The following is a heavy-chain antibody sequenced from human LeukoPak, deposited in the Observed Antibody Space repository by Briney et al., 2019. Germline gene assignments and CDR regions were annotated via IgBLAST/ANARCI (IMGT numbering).Heavy chain of an antibody. D-gene: IGHD3-22*01. Sequence: GESLKISCKGSGYSFISYWIGWVRQMPGEGLEWTGIIYPGDSDTRYSPSFQGQVTISADKSISTAYLQWSSLKASDTAMYYCARRHYYDSSGYPFDYWGQGTLVTVSS. V-gene: IGHV5-51*01. CDR1: GYSFISYW. J-gene: IGHJ4*02. CDR3: ARRHYYDSSGYPFDY. CDR2: IYPGDSDT.